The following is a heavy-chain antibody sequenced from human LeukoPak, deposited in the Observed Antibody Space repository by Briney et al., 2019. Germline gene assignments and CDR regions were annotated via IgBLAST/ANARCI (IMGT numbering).Heavy chain of an antibody. CDR1: GFTFSTYD. V-gene: IGHV3-48*01. CDR3: ARGWNYYDSSGQSGIY. D-gene: IGHD3-22*01. CDR2: ISSSSSTI. Sequence: GGSLRLSCVASGFTFSTYDMNWVRQAPGKGLEWVSYISSSSSTIYYADSVKGRFTISRDNAKKSLYLQMNSLRAEDTAVYYCARGWNYYDSSGQSGIYWGQGTLVTVSS. J-gene: IGHJ4*02.